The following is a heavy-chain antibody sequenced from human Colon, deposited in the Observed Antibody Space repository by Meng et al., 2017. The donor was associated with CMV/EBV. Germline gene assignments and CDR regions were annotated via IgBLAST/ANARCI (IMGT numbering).Heavy chain of an antibody. CDR3: AREGGRGTSLPPYFHYYGVDV. D-gene: IGHD1-26*01. V-gene: IGHV4-59*01. J-gene: IGHJ6*02. CDR2: IYDSGST. CDR1: GGSISSYD. Sequence: SETLSLTCSVSGGSISSYDWTWIRQPPGKGLEWIGFIYDSGSTNYNPSLKRRVTISLDSSKNQFPLRLNSVTAADTAVYFCAREGGRGTSLPPYFHYYGVDVWGQGATVTVSS.